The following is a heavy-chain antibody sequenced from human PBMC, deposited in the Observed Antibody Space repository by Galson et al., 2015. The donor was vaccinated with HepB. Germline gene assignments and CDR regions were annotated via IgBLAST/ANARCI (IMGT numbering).Heavy chain of an antibody. V-gene: IGHV3-23*01. CDR1: GFTFSTYT. Sequence: SLRLSCAASGFTFSTYTMTWVRQAPGKGLEWVSSITSSGGDTYYTDSVKGRFTISRDNSRNTLYLQMSSLRADDTAVYYCVKVLFPARSYYDYWGQGTLVTVSS. J-gene: IGHJ4*02. CDR3: VKVLFPARSYYDY. CDR2: ITSSGGDT.